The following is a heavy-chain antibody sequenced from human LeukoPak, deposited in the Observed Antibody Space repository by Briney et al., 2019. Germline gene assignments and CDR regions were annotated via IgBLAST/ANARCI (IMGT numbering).Heavy chain of an antibody. CDR2: INPDSGGT. J-gene: IGHJ4*02. CDR3: ARVVDSSSRYYFDY. V-gene: IGHV1-2*02. CDR1: VYTFTVNY. Sequence: ASVKVSFTCAVYTFTVNYMHWGRQAPGQGLVWMGWINPDSGGTAYAQKFQGRVTMTRDPSISTAYMELSRLRSDDTAVYYCARVVDSSSRYYFDYWGQGTLVTVSS. D-gene: IGHD6-13*01.